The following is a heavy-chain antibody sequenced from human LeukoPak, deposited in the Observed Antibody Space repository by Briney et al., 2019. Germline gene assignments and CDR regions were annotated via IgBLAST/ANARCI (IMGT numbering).Heavy chain of an antibody. J-gene: IGHJ4*02. V-gene: IGHV3-30-3*01. Sequence: GGSLRLSCAASGFTFSSYAMHWVRQAPGKGLEWVAVISYDGSNKYYADSVKGRFTISRDNSKNTLYLQMNSLRAEDTAVYYCATSPGSYWGQGTLVTVSS. CDR3: ATSPGSY. CDR2: ISYDGSNK. D-gene: IGHD1-26*01. CDR1: GFTFSSYA.